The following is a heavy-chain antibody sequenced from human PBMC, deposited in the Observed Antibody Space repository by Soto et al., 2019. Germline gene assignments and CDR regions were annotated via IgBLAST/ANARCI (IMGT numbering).Heavy chain of an antibody. CDR2: ISTYTGNT. D-gene: IGHD3-10*01. Sequence: GASVKVSCKASGYTFTNYDINWVRQAPGQGLEWMGWISTYTGNTNYAQKLQGRVTMTTDTSTSTAYMELRSLRSDDTAVYYCARGYYYGSGRPTPGGMDVWGQGSKVTVSS. V-gene: IGHV1-18*01. CDR3: ARGYYYGSGRPTPGGMDV. CDR1: GYTFTNYD. J-gene: IGHJ6*02.